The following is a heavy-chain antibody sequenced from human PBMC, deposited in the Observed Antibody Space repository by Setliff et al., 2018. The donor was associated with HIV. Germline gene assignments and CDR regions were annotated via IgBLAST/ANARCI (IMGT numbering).Heavy chain of an antibody. Sequence: ASVKVSCKASGGTFTSSAISWVRQARGQGLEWMGWISAYNGNTDYAQKLQGRVTMTTDTSTSTVYMELRSLRSDDTAVYYCGRVPYRSAWFSGGHNPFDDWGQGTMVTVSS. V-gene: IGHV1-18*01. D-gene: IGHD6-19*01. CDR2: ISAYNGNT. J-gene: IGHJ3*01. CDR1: GGTFTSSA. CDR3: GRVPYRSAWFSGGHNPFDD.